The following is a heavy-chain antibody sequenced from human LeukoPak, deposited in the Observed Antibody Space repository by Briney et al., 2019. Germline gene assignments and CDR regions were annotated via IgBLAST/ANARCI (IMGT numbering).Heavy chain of an antibody. CDR2: ISYDGSNK. Sequence: PGGSLRLPCAASGFTFSSYGMHWVRQAPGKGLEWVAVISYDGSNKYYADSVKGRFTISRDNSKNTLYLQMNSLRAEDTAVYYCARELRRGGSTSFDYWGQGTLVTVSS. V-gene: IGHV3-30*03. D-gene: IGHD3-16*01. CDR1: GFTFSSYG. CDR3: ARELRRGGSTSFDY. J-gene: IGHJ4*02.